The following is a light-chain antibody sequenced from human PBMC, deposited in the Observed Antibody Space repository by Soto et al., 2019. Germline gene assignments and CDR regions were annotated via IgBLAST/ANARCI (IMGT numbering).Light chain of an antibody. V-gene: IGLV2-8*01. CDR1: SRDVGDDNY. CDR2: EVS. J-gene: IGLJ1*01. Sequence: QSALTQPPSRSGSRGQAVNISCAGTSRDVGDDNYVSSYQQYPGKVTKLLIYEVSERPSGVPDRCSGSKSGHTAFLTASGLQAEDEADYYCLSYADTAYVFGTGTKVTV. CDR3: LSYADTAYV.